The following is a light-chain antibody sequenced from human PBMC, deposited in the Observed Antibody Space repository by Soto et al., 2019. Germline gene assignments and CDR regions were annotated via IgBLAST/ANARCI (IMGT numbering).Light chain of an antibody. CDR1: QSISSY. CDR2: AAP. Sequence: DIQMTQSPPSLSASVGDRVTITCRASQSISSYLNWYHQKPGKAPNVLIYAAPSLQSGVPSRFSGSGSGTDFTLTISSLQPEDFGTYYFQQSYSTPCTFGQGTKVEIK. V-gene: IGKV1-39*01. J-gene: IGKJ1*01. CDR3: QQSYSTPCT.